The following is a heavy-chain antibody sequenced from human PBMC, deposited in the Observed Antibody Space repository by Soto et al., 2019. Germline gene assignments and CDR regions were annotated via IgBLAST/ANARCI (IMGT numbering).Heavy chain of an antibody. CDR2: IWYDGSNK. Sequence: QVQLVESGGGVVQPGRSLRLSCAASGFTFSSYGMHWVRQAPGKGLEWVAVIWYDGSNKYYADSVKGRFTISRDNSKNTLYLQINSLRAEDTAVYYCARDSPHYHYGMDVWGQGTTVTVSS. J-gene: IGHJ6*02. V-gene: IGHV3-33*01. CDR1: GFTFSSYG. CDR3: ARDSPHYHYGMDV.